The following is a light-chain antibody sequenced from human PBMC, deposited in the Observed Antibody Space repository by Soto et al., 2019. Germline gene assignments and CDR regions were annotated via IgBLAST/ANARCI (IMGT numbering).Light chain of an antibody. CDR1: SSDIGSYNL. Sequence: QSVLTQPASVSGSPGQSITISCTGTSSDIGSYNLVSWYQHHPGKAPQLMIYEVNKRPSGVSDRFSGSKSGNTASLTISGLQSEDETDYYCFSYAGSSTPFVFGTGTKVTVL. J-gene: IGLJ1*01. CDR2: EVN. V-gene: IGLV2-23*02. CDR3: FSYAGSSTPFV.